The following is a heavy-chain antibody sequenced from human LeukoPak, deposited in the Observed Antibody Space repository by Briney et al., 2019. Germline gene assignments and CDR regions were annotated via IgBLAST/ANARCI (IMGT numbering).Heavy chain of an antibody. CDR1: GFTFSSYN. J-gene: IGHJ4*02. D-gene: IGHD6-13*01. CDR2: ISDSSTTI. V-gene: IGHV3-48*04. Sequence: PGGSLRLSCAASGFTFSSYNMNWVRQAPGKGLEWVSYISDSSTTIYYADSVKGRFTISRDNAKNSLYLQMNSLRAEDTAFYYCVKDMGRIVAAGCDYWGQGTLVTVSS. CDR3: VKDMGRIVAAGCDY.